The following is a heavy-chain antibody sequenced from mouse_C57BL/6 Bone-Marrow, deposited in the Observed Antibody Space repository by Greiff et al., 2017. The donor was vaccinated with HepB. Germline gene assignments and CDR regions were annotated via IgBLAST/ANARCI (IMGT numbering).Heavy chain of an antibody. Sequence: DKFIISRDNAKNTLYLQMSKVRSEDTALYYCARPSGWLPLDYWGQGTTLTVSS. CDR3: ARPSGWLPLDY. J-gene: IGHJ2*01. V-gene: IGHV4-1*01. D-gene: IGHD2-3*01.